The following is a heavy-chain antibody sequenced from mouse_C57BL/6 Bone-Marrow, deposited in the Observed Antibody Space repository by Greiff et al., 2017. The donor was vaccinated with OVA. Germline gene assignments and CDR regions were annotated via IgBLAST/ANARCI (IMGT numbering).Heavy chain of an antibody. J-gene: IGHJ2*01. CDR2: ISSVGSYT. Sequence: DVKLVESGGDLVKPGGSLKLSCAASGFTFSSYGMSWVRQTPDKRLEWVATISSVGSYTYYPDSVTGRFTISRDTAKNTLYLQMSSLKAEDTAMYYCARGGYDYDGYWGQGTTLTVSS. V-gene: IGHV5-6*02. CDR3: ARGGYDYDGY. D-gene: IGHD2-4*01. CDR1: GFTFSSYG.